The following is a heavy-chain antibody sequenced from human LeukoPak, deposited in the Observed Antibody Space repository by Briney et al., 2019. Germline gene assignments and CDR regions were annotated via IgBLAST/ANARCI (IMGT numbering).Heavy chain of an antibody. CDR2: INSDGSST. Sequence: PGGSLRLSCAASGFTFSSYWMHWVRQAPGKGLVWVSRINSDGSSTSYADSVKGRFTISRDNAKNTLYLQMNSLRAEDTAVYYCARDHITMVRGVTSFYYYYMDVWGKGTTVTASS. CDR3: ARDHITMVRGVTSFYYYYMDV. J-gene: IGHJ6*03. V-gene: IGHV3-74*01. CDR1: GFTFSSYW. D-gene: IGHD3-10*01.